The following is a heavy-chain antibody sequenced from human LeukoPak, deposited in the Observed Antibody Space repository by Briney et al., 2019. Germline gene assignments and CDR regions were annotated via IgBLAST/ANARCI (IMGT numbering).Heavy chain of an antibody. CDR1: GFTFSGYG. D-gene: IGHD1-26*01. CDR3: ARVSGSYYVFDY. CDR2: IRYDGSAK. V-gene: IGHV3-30*02. J-gene: IGHJ4*02. Sequence: GGSLRLSCAASGFTFSGYGMHWVRQAPGKGLEWVAFIRYDGSAKYYADSLKGRFTISRDNSKNTLYLQMNSLRAEDTAVYYCARVSGSYYVFDYWGQGTLVTVSS.